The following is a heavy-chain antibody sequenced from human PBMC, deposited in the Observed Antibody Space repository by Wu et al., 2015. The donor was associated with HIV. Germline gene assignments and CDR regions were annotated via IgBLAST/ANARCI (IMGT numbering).Heavy chain of an antibody. CDR1: GGTFSSYA. J-gene: IGHJ4*02. CDR3: ARTIWFGELLSVNYFDY. Sequence: QVQLVQSGAEVKKPGSSVKVSCKASGGTFSSYAISWVRQAPGQGLEWMGGIIPIFGTANYAQKFQGRVTITTDESTSTAYMELSSLRSEDTAVYYCARTIWFGELLSVNYFDYWGQGTLVTVSS. V-gene: IGHV1-69*05. D-gene: IGHD3-10*01. CDR2: IIPIFGTA.